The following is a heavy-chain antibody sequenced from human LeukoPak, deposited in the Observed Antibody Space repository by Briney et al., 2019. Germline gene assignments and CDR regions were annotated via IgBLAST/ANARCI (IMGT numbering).Heavy chain of an antibody. J-gene: IGHJ4*02. CDR3: ARVRDDYFFDY. D-gene: IGHD3-3*01. CDR1: GDSISTSGYY. V-gene: IGHV4-31*03. Sequence: SETLSLTCTVSGDSISTSGYYWSWLRQHPGTGLEWLAYIHYIGNTYYNPSLESRVTMSVDTSSNQFSLNVASVTAADTAIYYCARVRDDYFFDYWGRGILVTVSS. CDR2: IHYIGNT.